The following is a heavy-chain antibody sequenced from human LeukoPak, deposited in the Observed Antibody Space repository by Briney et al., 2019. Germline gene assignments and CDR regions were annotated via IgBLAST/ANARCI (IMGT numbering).Heavy chain of an antibody. J-gene: IGHJ4*02. Sequence: GGSLRLSCAASGFTFSIYAMTWVRQAPGKGLEWVSCISAGGGSTYYADSVKGRFTISRDNSKNTVYLQMNSLRAEDTAVYYCGNNYNLDYWGQGTLVTVSS. CDR1: GFTFSIYA. CDR2: ISAGGGST. V-gene: IGHV3-23*01. D-gene: IGHD3-3*01. CDR3: GNNYNLDY.